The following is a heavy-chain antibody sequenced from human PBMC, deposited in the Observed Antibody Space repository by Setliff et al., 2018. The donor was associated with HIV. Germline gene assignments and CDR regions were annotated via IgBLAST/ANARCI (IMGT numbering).Heavy chain of an antibody. CDR2: ISSDGSDI. J-gene: IGHJ4*02. CDR1: GFSFSRYA. Sequence: GGSLRLSCAASGFSFSRYAIHWVRQAPGKGLQYVSAISSDGSDIHYADSVKGRFTISRDNSKNTLYLQMNSLRVEDAAVYYCAKDLGLREGSSPFDNWGQGTLVTVSS. CDR3: AKDLGLREGSSPFDN. V-gene: IGHV3-64*04. D-gene: IGHD3-16*01.